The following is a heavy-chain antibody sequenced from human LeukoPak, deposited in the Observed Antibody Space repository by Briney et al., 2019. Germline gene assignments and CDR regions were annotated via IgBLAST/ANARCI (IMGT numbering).Heavy chain of an antibody. CDR3: ARQYYYNRAIYSKLDF. V-gene: IGHV4-39*01. D-gene: IGHD3-22*01. J-gene: IGHJ4*02. CDR1: GGSITNSYY. Sequence: PSETLSLTCTVSGGSITNSYYWGWIRQPPGKGLEWIGSMYYSGSTYYNPSLKSRVTISVDTSKNQFSLKLSSMTAADTAVYYCARQYYYNRAIYSKLDFWGQGTLVTVSS. CDR2: MYYSGST.